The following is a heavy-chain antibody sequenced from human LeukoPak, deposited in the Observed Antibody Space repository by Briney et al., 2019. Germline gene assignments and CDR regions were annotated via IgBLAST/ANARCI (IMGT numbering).Heavy chain of an antibody. CDR1: GFTVSSNY. J-gene: IGHJ4*02. D-gene: IGHD2/OR15-2a*01. Sequence: GGSLRLSCAASGFTVSSNYMSWVRQAPGKGLEWVSVIYSGGSTYYADSVKGRFTISRDNSKNTLYLQMNSLRAEDTAVYYCARGDNSGNYYFGYWGQGTLVTVSS. CDR3: ARGDNSGNYYFGY. CDR2: IYSGGST. V-gene: IGHV3-53*01.